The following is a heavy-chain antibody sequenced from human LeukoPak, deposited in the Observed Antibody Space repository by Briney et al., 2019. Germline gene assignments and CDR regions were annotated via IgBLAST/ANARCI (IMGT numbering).Heavy chain of an antibody. D-gene: IGHD6-13*01. V-gene: IGHV3-11*01. CDR2: IGSGDNTI. CDR1: GFTFRDFF. J-gene: IGHJ4*02. Sequence: GGSLRLSCTASGFTFRDFFMTWIRQTPGKGLEWVSYIGSGDNTIYYADSVKGRFTISRDNARNSVFLHMNSLRGEDTAVYYCARDSRGVQRVPSIDYWGQGNLVTVSS. CDR3: ARDSRGVQRVPSIDY.